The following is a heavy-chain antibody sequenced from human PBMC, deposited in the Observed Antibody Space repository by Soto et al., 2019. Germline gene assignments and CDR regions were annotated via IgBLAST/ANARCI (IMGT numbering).Heavy chain of an antibody. CDR3: AVGPLMWLAGGGY. CDR2: INHSGIT. CDR1: GGSFSGYY. D-gene: IGHD6-19*01. V-gene: IGHV4-34*01. J-gene: IGHJ4*02. Sequence: QVLLEQWGAGLLKPSETLSLTCAVYGGSFSGYYWTWIRQPPARGLEWLGEINHSGITDYNPSLKSRVSISMDTSKNQFSLKLNAVTAADTAVYSCAVGPLMWLAGGGYWGQGTLVTVSS.